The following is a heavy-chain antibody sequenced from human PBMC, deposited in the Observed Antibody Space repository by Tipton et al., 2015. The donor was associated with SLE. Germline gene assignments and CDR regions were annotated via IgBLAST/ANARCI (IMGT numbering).Heavy chain of an antibody. D-gene: IGHD1-7*01. CDR2: MLPGSSHS. CDR3: ARQLELRDFDL. J-gene: IGHJ2*01. V-gene: IGHV5-51*01. Sequence: QLVQSGVEVKKPGESLRISCEASGYIFTNYWIAWVRQLSGKGLEWMGVMLPGSSHSTYSPSFQGQVTMSADKSTNTAYLQWNILKASDTATYYCARQLELRDFDLWGRGTLVTVSS. CDR1: GYIFTNYW.